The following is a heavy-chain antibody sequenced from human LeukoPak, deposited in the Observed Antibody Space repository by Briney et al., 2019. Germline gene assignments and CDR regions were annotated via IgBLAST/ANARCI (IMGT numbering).Heavy chain of an antibody. CDR3: ARVEKQWLSLDY. Sequence: ASVKVSCKASGYTLTSYYMHWVRQAPGQGLEWMGIINPSGGSTSYAQKLQGRVTMTRDMSTSTVYMELSSLRSEDTAVYYCARVEKQWLSLDYWGQGTLVTVSS. CDR1: GYTLTSYY. D-gene: IGHD6-19*01. J-gene: IGHJ4*02. CDR2: INPSGGST. V-gene: IGHV1-46*01.